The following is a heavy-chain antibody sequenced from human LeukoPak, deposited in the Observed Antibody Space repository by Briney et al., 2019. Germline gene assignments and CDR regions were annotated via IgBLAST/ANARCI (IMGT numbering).Heavy chain of an antibody. CDR2: ISSSGSTI. J-gene: IGHJ4*02. CDR1: GFTFSSYS. V-gene: IGHV3-48*02. D-gene: IGHD1-14*01. Sequence: GSLRLSFATSGFTFSSYSMSWVRQAPGKGLEWVSYISSSGSTIYYAASVKGRFTISRDNARKSVSLQMNSLRDEDTAVYYCARTTVFDYWGQGTLVTVSS. CDR3: ARTTVFDY.